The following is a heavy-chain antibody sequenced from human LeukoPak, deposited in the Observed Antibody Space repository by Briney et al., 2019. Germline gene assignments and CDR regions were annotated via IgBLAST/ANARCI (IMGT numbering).Heavy chain of an antibody. J-gene: IGHJ3*02. D-gene: IGHD3-22*01. CDR1: GDSISSGDYY. CDR2: ISSSVIT. CDR3: AIGPYSYDSSGAFDI. Sequence: KTSETLTLTCTVSGDSISSGDYYWSWIPQPAGKGLESYVCISSSVITNYNTSLKTRVTISVDTSKNQFSLNLSSVTAADTAVYFCAIGPYSYDSSGAFDIWGQGTMVTVSS. V-gene: IGHV4-61*02.